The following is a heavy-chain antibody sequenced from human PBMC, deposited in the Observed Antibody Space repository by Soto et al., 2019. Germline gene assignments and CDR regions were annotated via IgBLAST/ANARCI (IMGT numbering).Heavy chain of an antibody. Sequence: QVQLVQSGAEVKKPGASVRVSCKASGYTFTSYYIHWVRQAPGQGLEWMAIVNPTGGSTNYAQKFQGRVTVNFDKSTSTVFMELNSLRYEDTAVYYCARHLAAGDSWGQGTLVTVYS. V-gene: IGHV1-46*03. CDR3: ARHLAAGDS. CDR1: GYTFTSYY. D-gene: IGHD6-25*01. CDR2: VNPTGGST. J-gene: IGHJ4*02.